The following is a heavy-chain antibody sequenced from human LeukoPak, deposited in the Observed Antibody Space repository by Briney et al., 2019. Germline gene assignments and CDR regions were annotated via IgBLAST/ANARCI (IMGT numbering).Heavy chain of an antibody. CDR1: GYTFTSYD. V-gene: IGHV1-2*06. Sequence: GASVKVSCKASGYTFTSYDINWVRQATGQGLEWMGRINPNSGGTNYAQKFQGRVTMTRDTSISTAYMELSRLRSDDTAVYYCARADSSGWYPFDYWGQGTLVTVSS. CDR3: ARADSSGWYPFDY. D-gene: IGHD6-19*01. CDR2: INPNSGGT. J-gene: IGHJ4*02.